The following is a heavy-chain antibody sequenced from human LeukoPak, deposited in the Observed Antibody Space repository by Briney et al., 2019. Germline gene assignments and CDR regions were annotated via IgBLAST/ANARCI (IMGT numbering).Heavy chain of an antibody. CDR2: ISGSGGST. Sequence: GGTLRLSCAGSGFTFSSFPMAWVRQAPGKGLKWVTVISGSGGSTYYTDSVKGRFTISRDNSQNTLYLQMNSLRAEDTAVYYCARTNTIGYDYWGQGTLVTVSS. CDR3: ARTNTIGYDY. D-gene: IGHD3-3*01. J-gene: IGHJ4*02. CDR1: GFTFSSFP. V-gene: IGHV3-23*01.